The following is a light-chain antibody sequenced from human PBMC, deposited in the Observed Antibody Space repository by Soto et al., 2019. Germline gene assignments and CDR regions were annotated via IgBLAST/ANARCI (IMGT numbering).Light chain of an antibody. J-gene: IGKJ2*01. CDR2: DAS. V-gene: IGKV3-15*01. CDR1: QSISRS. CDR3: NQQYSCSPGT. Sequence: EIRLTLSPSILSVSPGERATLSCRASQSISRSLAWYQQKPGQAPRLLISDASTSATGIPARFSGRGSGTEFTPPISILQYEDFALYYCNQQYSCSPGTFGEGSKVDIK.